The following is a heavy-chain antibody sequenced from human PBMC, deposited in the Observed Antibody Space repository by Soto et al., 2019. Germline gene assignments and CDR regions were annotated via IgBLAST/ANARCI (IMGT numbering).Heavy chain of an antibody. CDR3: ARSPYCTNGVCPKVHYYYYMDV. V-gene: IGHV4-34*01. D-gene: IGHD2-8*01. Sequence: TSETLSLTCAVYGGSFSGYYWSWIRQPPGKGLEWIGEINHSGSTNYNPSLKSRVTISVDTSKNQFSLKLSSVTAADTAVYYCARSPYCTNGVCPKVHYYYYMDVWGRGTTVTVSS. CDR2: INHSGST. J-gene: IGHJ6*03. CDR1: GGSFSGYY.